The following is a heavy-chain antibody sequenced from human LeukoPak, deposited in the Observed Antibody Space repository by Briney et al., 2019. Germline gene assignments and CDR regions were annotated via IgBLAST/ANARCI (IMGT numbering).Heavy chain of an antibody. D-gene: IGHD3-22*01. Sequence: GGSLRLSCAASGFTVSSNYMSWVRQAPGKGLEWGSVIYSGGSTYYADSVKGRFTISRDNSKNTLYLQMNSLRAEDTAVYYCASPSPLDYDSSGYYYYWGQGTLVTVSS. CDR2: IYSGGST. CDR3: ASPSPLDYDSSGYYYY. J-gene: IGHJ4*02. V-gene: IGHV3-66*01. CDR1: GFTVSSNY.